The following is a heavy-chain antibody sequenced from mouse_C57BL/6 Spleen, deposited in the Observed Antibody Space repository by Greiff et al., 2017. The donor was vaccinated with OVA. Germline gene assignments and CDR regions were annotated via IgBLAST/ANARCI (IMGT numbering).Heavy chain of an antibody. CDR1: GFTFSDYY. CDR3: ARQLRLRDYFDY. J-gene: IGHJ2*01. CDR2: ISNGGGST. Sequence: EVKVEESGGGLVQPGGSLKLSCAASGFTFSDYYMYWVRQTPEKRLEWVAYISNGGGSTYYPDTVKGRFTISRDNAKNTLYLQMSRLKSEDTAMYYCARQLRLRDYFDYWGQGTTLTVSS. D-gene: IGHD3-2*02. V-gene: IGHV5-12*01.